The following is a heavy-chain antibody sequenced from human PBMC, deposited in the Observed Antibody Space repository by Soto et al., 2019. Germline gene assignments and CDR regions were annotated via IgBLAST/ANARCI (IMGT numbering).Heavy chain of an antibody. CDR2: INHSGNT. D-gene: IGHD4-17*01. Sequence: PSETLSLTCAVYGASISDNYCNWLRQPPGKGLEWIGEINHSGNTNYNPSLRSRVTISIDTSKNQFSLTLNSVTAADAAVYYCARQRTTVVTQAYFDHWGQGTLVTVSS. V-gene: IGHV4-34*01. J-gene: IGHJ4*02. CDR1: GASISDNY. CDR3: ARQRTTVVTQAYFDH.